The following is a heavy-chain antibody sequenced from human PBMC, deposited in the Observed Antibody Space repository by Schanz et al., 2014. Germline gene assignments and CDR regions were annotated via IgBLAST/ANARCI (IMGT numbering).Heavy chain of an antibody. CDR2: IKGDSSVK. CDR3: ARDPNSVNQLDY. V-gene: IGHV3-7*03. Sequence: EVQLVASGGALVQPGGSLRLSCSASGFTFSDHWMSWVRQAPGKGLEWVANIKGDSSVKAYVDSVRGRFTLSRDNVKNSVYLQMNSLRVEDTAVYYCARDPNSVNQLDYWGQGTLVTVSS. J-gene: IGHJ4*02. D-gene: IGHD2-8*01. CDR1: GFTFSDHW.